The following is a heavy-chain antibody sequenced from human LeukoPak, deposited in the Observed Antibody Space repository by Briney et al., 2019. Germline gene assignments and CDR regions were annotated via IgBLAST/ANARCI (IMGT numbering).Heavy chain of an antibody. J-gene: IGHJ4*02. CDR1: GDSVSSNSAA. D-gene: IGHD6-19*01. Sequence: SQTLSLTCAISGDSVSSNSAAWNWIRQSPSRGLEWLGRTYYRSKWYNDYAISVKSRMTINPDTSKNQFSLQLNSVTPEDTVVYYCARGEYSSGFFDYWGQGTLVTVSS. V-gene: IGHV6-1*01. CDR3: ARGEYSSGFFDY. CDR2: TYYRSKWYN.